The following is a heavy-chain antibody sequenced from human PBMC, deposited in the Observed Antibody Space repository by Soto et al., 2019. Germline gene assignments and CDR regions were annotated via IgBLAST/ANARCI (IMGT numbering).Heavy chain of an antibody. CDR1: GFSLTNGRMG. D-gene: IGHD4-17*01. CDR3: ARMDGDYNYYGLDV. V-gene: IGHV2-26*01. Sequence: SGPTLVNPTEALTLTCSVSGFSLTNGRMGVSWIRQPPGKALEWLAHFFSDAERSYSTSMQSRLNMYKDSSGSQVVLTMTNMAPADTATYFCARMDGDYNYYGLDVWGHGIAVTVSS. J-gene: IGHJ6*02. CDR2: FFSDAER.